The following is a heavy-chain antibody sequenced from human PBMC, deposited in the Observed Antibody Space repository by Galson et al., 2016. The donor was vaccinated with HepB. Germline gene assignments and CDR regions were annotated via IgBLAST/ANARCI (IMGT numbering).Heavy chain of an antibody. D-gene: IGHD2-2*01. CDR3: AKVGPSCSSTRCSYYYFDY. Sequence: SLRLSCSASGFTFSSYAMNWVRQAPGKGLEWVAAVSGSAAGAEYGITTDYAASVKGRFTISRDHSKNTLYLQMNSLRAEDTAVYYCAKVGPSCSSTRCSYYYFDYWGQGTLVTVSS. CDR1: GFTFSSYA. V-gene: IGHV3-23*01. J-gene: IGHJ4*02. CDR2: VSGSAAGA.